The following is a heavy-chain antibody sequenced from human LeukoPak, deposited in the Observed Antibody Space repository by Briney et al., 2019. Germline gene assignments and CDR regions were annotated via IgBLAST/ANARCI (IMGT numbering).Heavy chain of an antibody. CDR3: ARVVDGYNGYYFDY. J-gene: IGHJ4*02. D-gene: IGHD5-24*01. Sequence: SVKVSCKASGGTFSSYAVSWVRQAPGQGLEWMGRIIPILGIANYAQKFQGRVTITADKSTSTAYMELSSLRSEDTAVYYCARVVDGYNGYYFDYWGQGTLVTVSS. CDR1: GGTFSSYA. V-gene: IGHV1-69*04. CDR2: IIPILGIA.